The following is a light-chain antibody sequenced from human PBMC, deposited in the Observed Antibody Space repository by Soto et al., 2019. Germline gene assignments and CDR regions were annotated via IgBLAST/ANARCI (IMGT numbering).Light chain of an antibody. J-gene: IGKJ5*01. CDR3: EESCTSEII. CDR2: DTS. CDR1: QSLTNIY. Sequence: ATLSCRDSQSLTNIYIAWYQVKPGQAPRLLIYDTSSRATGISDRFSGSGSGTDVTVTINRLEAEECAVFYCEESCTSEIIFGEGTRLAIK. V-gene: IGKV3-20*01.